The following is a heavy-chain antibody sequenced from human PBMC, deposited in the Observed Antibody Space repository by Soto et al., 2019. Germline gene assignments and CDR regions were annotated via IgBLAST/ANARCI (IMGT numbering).Heavy chain of an antibody. CDR1: GYTFTSYG. J-gene: IGHJ6*02. CDR3: ARDTQYSGYHYYYYGMDV. CDR2: ISAYNGNT. D-gene: IGHD5-12*01. V-gene: IGHV1-18*01. Sequence: ASENVSCKASGYTFTSYGISWVRQAPGQGLEWMGWISAYNGNTNYAQKLQGRVTMTTDTSTSTAYMELRSLRSDDTAVYYCARDTQYSGYHYYYYGMDVWGQGTTVTVSS.